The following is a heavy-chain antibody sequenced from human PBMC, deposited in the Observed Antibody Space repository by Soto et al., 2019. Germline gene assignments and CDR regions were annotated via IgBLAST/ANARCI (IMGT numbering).Heavy chain of an antibody. D-gene: IGHD3-22*01. CDR1: GFTFSSYA. Sequence: WGSLRLSCAASGFTFSSYAMSWVRQAPWKGLEWVSAISGSGGSTYYADSVKGRFTISRDNSKNTLYLQMNSLRAEDTAVYYCAKVDYYYDSSGYYNYWGQGTLVTVSS. CDR2: ISGSGGST. J-gene: IGHJ4*02. CDR3: AKVDYYYDSSGYYNY. V-gene: IGHV3-23*01.